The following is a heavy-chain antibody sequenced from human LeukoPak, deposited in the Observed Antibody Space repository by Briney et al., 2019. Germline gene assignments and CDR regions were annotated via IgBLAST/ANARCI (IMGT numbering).Heavy chain of an antibody. CDR2: IYYNGNT. CDR3: AGRGAVAGKTFDY. V-gene: IGHV4-39*01. D-gene: IGHD6-19*01. J-gene: IGHJ4*02. Sequence: SETLSLTCTVSGGSISSSSYYWGWIRQPPGKGLEWIGIIYYNGNTYYNPSLKSRVTISVDTSKNQFSLKLSSVTAAETAVYYCAGRGAVAGKTFDYWGQGTLVTVSS. CDR1: GGSISSSSYY.